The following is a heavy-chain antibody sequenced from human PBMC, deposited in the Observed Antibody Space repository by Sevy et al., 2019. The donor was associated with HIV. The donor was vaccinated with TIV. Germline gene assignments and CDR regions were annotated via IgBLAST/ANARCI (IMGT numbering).Heavy chain of an antibody. D-gene: IGHD2-2*01. J-gene: IGHJ5*02. V-gene: IGHV3-7*03. CDR2: IKQDGSEK. Sequence: GGSLRLSCAASGFTFSSYWMSWVRQAPGKGLEWVANIKQDGSEKYYVDSVKGRFTISRDNAKNSLYLQMNSLRAEDTAVYYCARKAHRYCSSTSCSGDWFDPWGQGTLVTVSS. CDR1: GFTFSSYW. CDR3: ARKAHRYCSSTSCSGDWFDP.